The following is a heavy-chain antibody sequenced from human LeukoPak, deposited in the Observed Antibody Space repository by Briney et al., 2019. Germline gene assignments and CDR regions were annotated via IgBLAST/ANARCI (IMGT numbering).Heavy chain of an antibody. J-gene: IGHJ4*02. CDR1: GYTFTVNY. V-gene: IGHV1-2*02. D-gene: IGHD6-13*01. Sequence: ASVKVSCKASGYTFTVNYIHWVRQAPGQGLEWVGWMNPNSGGTNYAQKFQGRVTLTRDTSIITAYMELSSLTSDDTAVYHCARGAGSSWFDYWGQGSLVTVSS. CDR3: ARGAGSSWFDY. CDR2: MNPNSGGT.